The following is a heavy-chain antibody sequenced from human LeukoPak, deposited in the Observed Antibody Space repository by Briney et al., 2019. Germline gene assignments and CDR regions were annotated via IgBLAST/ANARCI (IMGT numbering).Heavy chain of an antibody. CDR3: VRVSSGYSYGYFDY. Sequence: KSSETLSLTCTVSGGSISHYYWTWIRQPPGKGLEWIGFMYYSGSTNYNPSLKSRVTISVDTSKNQFSLKLSSVTAADTAVYYCVRVSSGYSYGYFDYWGQGTLVTVSS. CDR2: MYYSGST. CDR1: GGSISHYY. D-gene: IGHD5-18*01. V-gene: IGHV4-59*12. J-gene: IGHJ4*02.